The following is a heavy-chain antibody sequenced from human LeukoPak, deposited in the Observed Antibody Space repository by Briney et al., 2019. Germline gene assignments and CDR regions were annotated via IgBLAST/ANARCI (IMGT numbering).Heavy chain of an antibody. CDR2: IGNDGSET. Sequence: GGSLRLSCAASGFSFSSYWLDWVRQAPGKGLVWVSRIGNDGSETKYADSVKGRFTISRDNAKNTLYLQMNSLRAEDTAVYYCAREGRGYYDSSGYPDYWGQGTLVTVSS. CDR1: GFSFSSYW. D-gene: IGHD3-22*01. CDR3: AREGRGYYDSSGYPDY. V-gene: IGHV3-74*03. J-gene: IGHJ4*02.